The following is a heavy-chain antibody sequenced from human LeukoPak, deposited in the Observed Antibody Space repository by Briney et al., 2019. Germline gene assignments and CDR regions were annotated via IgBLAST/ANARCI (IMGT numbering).Heavy chain of an antibody. J-gene: IGHJ5*02. D-gene: IGHD2-15*01. CDR2: IYYSGST. CDR3: ASRRGGYCSGGSCNWFDP. CDR1: GGSISSYY. Sequence: SETLSLTCTVSGGSISSYYWNWIRQPPGKGLEWIGYIYYSGSTNYNPSLKGRVTISVDTSKNQFSLKLSSVTAADTAVYYCASRRGGYCSGGSCNWFDPWGQGTLVTVSS. V-gene: IGHV4-59*01.